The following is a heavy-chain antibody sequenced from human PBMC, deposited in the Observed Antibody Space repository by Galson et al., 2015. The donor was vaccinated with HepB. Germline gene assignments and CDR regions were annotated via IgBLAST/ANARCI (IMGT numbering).Heavy chain of an antibody. J-gene: IGHJ4*02. V-gene: IGHV3-23*01. Sequence: SLRLSCAASAFTFSSYAMTWVRQAPGKGLEWVSTISGGGTNTYYADSVKGRFSISRDNSKNTLYLQMNSLRADDTAVYYCATAVRGRAFDYWGQGTVVTVAS. CDR1: AFTFSSYA. CDR2: ISGGGTNT. D-gene: IGHD5-12*01. CDR3: ATAVRGRAFDY.